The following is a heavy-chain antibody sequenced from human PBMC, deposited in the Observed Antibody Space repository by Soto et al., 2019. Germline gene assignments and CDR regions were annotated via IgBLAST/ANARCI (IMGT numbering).Heavy chain of an antibody. CDR3: ARLIPSDYGDYWYFDL. V-gene: IGHV4-39*01. D-gene: IGHD4-17*01. Sequence: PSETLSLTCTVSDGSISSSSYYWGWIRQPPGKGLEWIGSIYYSGSTYYNPSLKSRVTISVDTSKNQFSLKLSSVTAADTAVYYCARLIPSDYGDYWYFDLWGRGTLVTVSS. CDR2: IYYSGST. J-gene: IGHJ2*01. CDR1: DGSISSSSYY.